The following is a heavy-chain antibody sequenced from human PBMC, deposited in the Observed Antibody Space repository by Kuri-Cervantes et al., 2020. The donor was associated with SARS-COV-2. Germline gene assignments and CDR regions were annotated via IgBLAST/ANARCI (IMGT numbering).Heavy chain of an antibody. V-gene: IGHV3-23*01. CDR3: AKSPVDSGTYLSPAFDF. CDR1: GFTFSSYW. D-gene: IGHD1-26*01. CDR2: MRGSGGTI. J-gene: IGHJ3*01. Sequence: GESLKISCAASGFTFSSYWMSWVRQAPGKGLEWVSAMRGSGGTIYYADSVKGRFTISRDNSKNTLYLQMNSLRADDTAVYYCAKSPVDSGTYLSPAFDFWGQGTRVTVSS.